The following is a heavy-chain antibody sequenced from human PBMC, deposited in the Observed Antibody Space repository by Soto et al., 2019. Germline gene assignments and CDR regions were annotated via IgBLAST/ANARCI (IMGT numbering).Heavy chain of an antibody. D-gene: IGHD3-10*01. Sequence: PGECLTSACKASGHSFTHYGIVYVLQMSGKRLEWMGTIYPDDSETRYSPSFQGQVTISADKSVNTAYLQWSRLKASDTAIYYCATTKSSATFKNYYYDMHVWGQGTTVTGSS. V-gene: IGHV5-51*01. CDR1: GHSFTHYG. J-gene: IGHJ6*01. CDR2: IYPDDSET. CDR3: ATTKSSATFKNYYYDMHV.